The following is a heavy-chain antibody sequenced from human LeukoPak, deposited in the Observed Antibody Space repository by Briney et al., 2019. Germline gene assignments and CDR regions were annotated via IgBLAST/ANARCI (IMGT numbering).Heavy chain of an antibody. CDR3: ARQGSSAWTEKYNWFDP. V-gene: IGHV5-51*01. J-gene: IGHJ5*02. CDR1: GYSFTRHW. CDR2: IYPGDSDT. D-gene: IGHD6-19*01. Sequence: GESLKISCKASGYSFTRHWIGWVRQVPGKGLEWMGIIYPGDSDTRYSPSFQGQVTISADKSISTAYLQWSSLKASDTAMYYCARQGSSAWTEKYNWFDPWGQGTLVTVSS.